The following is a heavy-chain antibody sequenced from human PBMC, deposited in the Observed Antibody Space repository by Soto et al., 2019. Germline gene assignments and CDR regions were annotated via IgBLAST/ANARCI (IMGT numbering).Heavy chain of an antibody. V-gene: IGHV1-46*01. CDR1: GYTLTSHH. Sequence: QVHLVQSGAEVKKPGASMKVSCTASGYTLTSHHVHWVRQAPGRRLEWMGSINPANGVAQYTERCEGRATMTRATTTSTVYRELRGVASEDTAIFYGARGGGVGLDGSAAFDILGHGTMVPVSS. D-gene: IGHD2-2*03. CDR2: INPANGVA. J-gene: IGHJ3*02. CDR3: ARGGGVGLDGSAAFDI.